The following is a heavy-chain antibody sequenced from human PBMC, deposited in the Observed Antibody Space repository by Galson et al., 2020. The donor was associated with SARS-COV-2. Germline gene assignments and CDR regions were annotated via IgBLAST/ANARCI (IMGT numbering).Heavy chain of an antibody. J-gene: IGHJ6*02. D-gene: IGHD2-2*01. CDR1: GFTFSSYG. CDR3: ATNRVDYQLLSSMDV. V-gene: IGHV3-33*01. CDR2: IWYDGSNK. Sequence: TGGSLRLSCAASGFTFSSYGMHWVRQAPGKGLEWVAVIWYDGSNKYYADSVKGRFTISRDNSKNTLYLQMNSLRAEDTAVYYCATNRVDYQLLSSMDVWGQGTTVTVSS.